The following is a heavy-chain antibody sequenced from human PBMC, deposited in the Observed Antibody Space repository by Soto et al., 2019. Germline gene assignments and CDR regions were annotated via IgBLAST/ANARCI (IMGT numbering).Heavy chain of an antibody. CDR3: ARDGHGGPQWRDAFDI. D-gene: IGHD6-19*01. J-gene: IGHJ3*02. CDR2: ISSSSSYI. Sequence: LRLSCAASGFTFSSYSMNWVRQAPGKGLEWVSSISSSSSYIYYADSVKGRFTISRDNAKNSLYLQMNSLRAEDTAVYYRARDGHGGPQWRDAFDIWGQGTMVTVSS. V-gene: IGHV3-21*01. CDR1: GFTFSSYS.